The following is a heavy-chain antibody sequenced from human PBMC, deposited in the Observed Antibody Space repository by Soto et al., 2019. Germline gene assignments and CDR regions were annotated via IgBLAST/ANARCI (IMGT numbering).Heavy chain of an antibody. Sequence: GGSLRLSCAASGFTFSIYAMTWVRQAPGEGLEWVSAISDSGENTYYADSVKGRFTISRDNSKNALYLQMNNLRAEDTAVYYCASLGRHGWGQGTTVTVS. CDR3: ASLGRHG. CDR1: GFTFSIYA. CDR2: ISDSGENT. D-gene: IGHD3-16*01. J-gene: IGHJ6*02. V-gene: IGHV3-23*01.